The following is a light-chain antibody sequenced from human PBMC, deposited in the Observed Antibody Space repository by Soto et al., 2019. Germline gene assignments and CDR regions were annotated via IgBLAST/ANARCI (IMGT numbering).Light chain of an antibody. CDR2: DSS. Sequence: EIVLTQSPDTLSLSPGDRATLSCRASQSLRRTYLAWYQQRPGQPPRVLMYDSSTRVAGIPDRFSGSGSGAHFTLTISRLEPEDFAVYYCQQYCSSPPYTFGPGTKLENK. CDR3: QQYCSSPPYT. CDR1: QSLRRTY. V-gene: IGKV3-20*01. J-gene: IGKJ2*01.